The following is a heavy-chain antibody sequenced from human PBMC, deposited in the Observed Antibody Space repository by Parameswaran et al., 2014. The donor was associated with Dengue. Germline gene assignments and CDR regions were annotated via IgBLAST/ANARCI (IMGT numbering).Heavy chain of an antibody. D-gene: IGHD6-19*01. Sequence: WVRQAPGQGLEWMGWINPNSGGTNYAQKFQGRVTMTRDTSISTAYMELSRLRSDDTAVYYCARVYSSGWYFFSWGQGTLVTVSS. CDR2: INPNSGGT. CDR3: ARVYSSGWYFFS. V-gene: IGHV1-2*02. J-gene: IGHJ5*02.